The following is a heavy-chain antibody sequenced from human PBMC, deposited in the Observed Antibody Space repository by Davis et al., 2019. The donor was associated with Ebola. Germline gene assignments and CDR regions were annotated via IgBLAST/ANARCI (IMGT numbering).Heavy chain of an antibody. V-gene: IGHV1-46*01. Sequence: ASVTVSCKASGYTFTSYYMHWVRQAPGQGLEWMGIINPSSGSTSYAQKFQGRVTMTRDTSTSTAYMEFSSLRSEDTAVYYCARDRVSGTTGMTDGGLYYYYAMDVWGKGTAVTVSS. CDR2: INPSSGST. D-gene: IGHD1-1*01. J-gene: IGHJ6*04. CDR1: GYTFTSYY. CDR3: ARDRVSGTTGMTDGGLYYYYAMDV.